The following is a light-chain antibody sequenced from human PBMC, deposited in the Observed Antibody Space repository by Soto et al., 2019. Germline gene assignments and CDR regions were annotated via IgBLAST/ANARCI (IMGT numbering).Light chain of an antibody. CDR3: QQYGSSGT. J-gene: IGKJ1*01. V-gene: IGKV3-20*01. CDR2: GAS. Sequence: EFVLTQSPCALSLSPGERATLSCRASQTVRTNYLAWYQQKPGQAPRLLIYGASNRATGIPDRFSGSGSGTDFTLTISRLEPEDFAVYYCQQYGSSGTFGQGTKVDIK. CDR1: QTVRTNY.